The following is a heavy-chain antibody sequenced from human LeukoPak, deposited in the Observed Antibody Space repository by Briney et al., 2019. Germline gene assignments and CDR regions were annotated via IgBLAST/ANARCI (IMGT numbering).Heavy chain of an antibody. D-gene: IGHD3-10*01. CDR2: INPSGGST. CDR3: ARDRNSTITMVRGDYYFDY. CDR1: GYTFTSYY. J-gene: IGHJ4*02. Sequence: VASVKVSCKASGYTFTSYYMHWVRQAPGQGLEWMGIINPSGGSTSYAQKFQGRVTMTRDMSTSTVYMELSSLRSEDTAVYYCARDRNSTITMVRGDYYFDYWGQGTLVTVSS. V-gene: IGHV1-46*01.